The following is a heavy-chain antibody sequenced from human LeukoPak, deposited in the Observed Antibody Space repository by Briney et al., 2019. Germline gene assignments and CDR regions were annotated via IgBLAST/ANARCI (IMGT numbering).Heavy chain of an antibody. CDR1: GFTFSTYA. V-gene: IGHV3-23*01. CDR2: ISGSGSST. D-gene: IGHD6-13*01. CDR3: TKSRSSWSDDTFDI. Sequence: GGSLRLSCAASGFTFSTYAMSWVRQAPGKGLEWVSVISGSGSSTYYADSVKGRFTISRNNAKNSLYLQMNSLRADDTAVYYCTKSRSSWSDDTFDIWGQGTMVTVSS. J-gene: IGHJ3*02.